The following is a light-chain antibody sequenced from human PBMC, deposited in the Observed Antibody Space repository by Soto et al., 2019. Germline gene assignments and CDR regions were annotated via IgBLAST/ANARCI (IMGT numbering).Light chain of an antibody. Sequence: DIQMTQSPSSLSASVGDRVTITCRASQGISNYLAWYQQKPGKVPKLLIYGASTLQSGVPSRFSGSGSVTDFTITISSLQPEDVANYYCQKYNSAPWTFGQGTKVEIK. CDR3: QKYNSAPWT. J-gene: IGKJ1*01. V-gene: IGKV1-27*01. CDR1: QGISNY. CDR2: GAS.